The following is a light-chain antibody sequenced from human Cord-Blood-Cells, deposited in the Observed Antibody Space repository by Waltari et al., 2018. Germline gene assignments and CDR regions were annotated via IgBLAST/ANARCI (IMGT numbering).Light chain of an antibody. CDR2: AAS. J-gene: IGKJ2*01. V-gene: IGKV1-39*01. Sequence: DIQMTQSPSSLSASVGDRVTITCRASQSISSYLNWYQQTPGKAPKLLIYAASSLQSGVPSRFSGSGSGTEFTLTISSLPPEDFATYYCQQSYSTPYTFGQGTKLEIK. CDR1: QSISSY. CDR3: QQSYSTPYT.